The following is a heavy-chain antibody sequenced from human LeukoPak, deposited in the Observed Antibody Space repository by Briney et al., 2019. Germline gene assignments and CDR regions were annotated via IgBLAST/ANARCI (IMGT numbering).Heavy chain of an antibody. J-gene: IGHJ4*02. CDR2: IYYSGST. D-gene: IGHD5-24*01. CDR1: GGSISSYY. V-gene: IGHV4-59*01. Sequence: PSETLSLTCTVSGGSISSYYWSWIRQPPGKGLEWIGYIYYSGSTNYNPSLKSRVTISVDTSKNQFSLKLSSVTAADTAVYYCARAVIKMATPLDYWGQGTLVTVSS. CDR3: ARAVIKMATPLDY.